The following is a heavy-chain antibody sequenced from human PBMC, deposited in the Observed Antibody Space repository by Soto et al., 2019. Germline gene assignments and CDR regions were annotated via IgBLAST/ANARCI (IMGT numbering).Heavy chain of an antibody. V-gene: IGHV1-58*01. J-gene: IGHJ4*02. Sequence: ASVKVSCKASGFTFTSSAVQWVRQARGQRLEWIGWIVVGSGNTNYAQKFQERVTITRDMSTSTAYMELSSLRSEDTAVYYCAADPAKIAAAGYWGQGTLVTVSS. CDR3: AADPAKIAAAGY. D-gene: IGHD6-13*01. CDR2: IVVGSGNT. CDR1: GFTFTSSA.